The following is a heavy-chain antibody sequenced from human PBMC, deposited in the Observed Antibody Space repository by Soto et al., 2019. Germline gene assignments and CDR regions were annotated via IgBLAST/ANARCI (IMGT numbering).Heavy chain of an antibody. V-gene: IGHV4-59*01. CDR2: IYYSGST. CDR1: GGSLSSYY. D-gene: IGHD6-13*01. J-gene: IGHJ6*02. Sequence: SETLSLTCTVSGGSLSSYYWSWIRQPPGKGLEWIGYIYYSGSTNYNPSLKSRVTISVDTSKNQFSLKLSSVTAADTAVYYCARDQPSSSWYKGHGMDVWAQGTTVTVSS. CDR3: ARDQPSSSWYKGHGMDV.